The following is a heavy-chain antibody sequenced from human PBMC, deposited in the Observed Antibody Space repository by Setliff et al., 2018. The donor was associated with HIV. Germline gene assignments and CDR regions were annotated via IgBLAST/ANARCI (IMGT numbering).Heavy chain of an antibody. CDR3: ARGHRTSDAFDV. Sequence: SETLSLTCTVSYGSINSYYWNWIRQSPGRGLEWIGYVDYTGLTVYNPSLKSRVAISMATSGSQFSLRLSSVTAADTAVYYCARGHRTSDAFDVWGQGTMVTVSS. J-gene: IGHJ3*01. D-gene: IGHD2-2*01. V-gene: IGHV4-59*01. CDR2: VDYTGLT. CDR1: YGSINSYY.